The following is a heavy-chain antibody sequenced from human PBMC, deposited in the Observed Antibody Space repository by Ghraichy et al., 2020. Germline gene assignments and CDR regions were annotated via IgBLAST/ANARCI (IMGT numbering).Heavy chain of an antibody. Sequence: SQTLSLTCTVSGYYISSGYYWGWIRQPPGRGLEWIGNFYQSGGTSYNPSLKSRVTISVDTSKNQFSLKLTSVTAADTAMYYCARDRPSGTYSFWGQGTLVTVSS. CDR1: GYYISSGYY. V-gene: IGHV4-38-2*02. J-gene: IGHJ4*02. CDR2: FYQSGGT. D-gene: IGHD1-26*01. CDR3: ARDRPSGTYSF.